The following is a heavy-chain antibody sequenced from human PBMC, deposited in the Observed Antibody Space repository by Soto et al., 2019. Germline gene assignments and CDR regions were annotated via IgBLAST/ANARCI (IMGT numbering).Heavy chain of an antibody. J-gene: IGHJ4*02. Sequence: SETLSLTCAVSVYSISSGYYCGWIRQPPGKGLEWIGSIYHSGSTYYNPSLKSRVTISVDTSKNQFSLKLSSVTAADTAVYYCAREEVVVVPAAISYWGQGTLVTVSS. CDR2: IYHSGST. V-gene: IGHV4-38-2*02. D-gene: IGHD2-2*01. CDR1: VYSISSGYY. CDR3: AREEVVVVPAAISY.